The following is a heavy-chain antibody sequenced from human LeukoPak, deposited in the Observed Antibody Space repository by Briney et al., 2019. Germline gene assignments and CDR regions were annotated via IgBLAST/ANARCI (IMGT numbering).Heavy chain of an antibody. CDR1: GYTFTSYD. J-gene: IGHJ4*02. D-gene: IGHD3-10*01. CDR2: MNPNSGNT. V-gene: IGHV1-8*01. Sequence: ASVKVSCKASGYTFTSYDINWVRQATGQGLEWMGWMNPNSGNTGYAQKFQGRVTMTRNTSISTAYMELSSLRSEDTAVYYCARGCGSKYYYGSGLGGYWGQGTLVTVSS. CDR3: ARGCGSKYYYGSGLGGY.